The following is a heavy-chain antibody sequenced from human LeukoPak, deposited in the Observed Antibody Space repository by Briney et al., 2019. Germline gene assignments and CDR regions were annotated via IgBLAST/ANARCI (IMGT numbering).Heavy chain of an antibody. D-gene: IGHD3-22*01. CDR2: ISSSSSYI. J-gene: IGHJ4*02. Sequence: GGSLRLTCAGSGFTFNTYNMNWVRQAPGKGLEWVSSISSSSSYIYYAGSVKGRFTISRDNAKNSLYLQMNSLRAEDTAVYYCARLYDGSAYHADHFDYWGQGTLVIVSS. CDR1: GFTFNTYN. V-gene: IGHV3-21*01. CDR3: ARLYDGSAYHADHFDY.